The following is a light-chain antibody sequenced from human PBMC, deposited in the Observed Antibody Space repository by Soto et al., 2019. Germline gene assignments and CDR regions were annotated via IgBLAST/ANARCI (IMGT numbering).Light chain of an antibody. Sequence: VLTQSPVTLSFSPGDTATLSCRASQSVTNYLAWYQQKPGQAPRLLIYGASKRATGIPDRFSGSGSGTDFTLTISSLEPEDFAVYYCQQYDSRPPLFGQGTKVDIK. CDR2: GAS. V-gene: IGKV3-20*01. CDR1: QSVTNY. J-gene: IGKJ1*01. CDR3: QQYDSRPPL.